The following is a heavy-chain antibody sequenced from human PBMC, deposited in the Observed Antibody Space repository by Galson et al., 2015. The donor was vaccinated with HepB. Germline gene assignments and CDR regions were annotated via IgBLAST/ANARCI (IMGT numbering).Heavy chain of an antibody. V-gene: IGHV3-74*01. D-gene: IGHD2/OR15-2a*01. CDR1: GVTFSNYW. CDR2: INSDGSST. Sequence: SLRLSCAASGVTFSNYWMHWVRQAPGKGLVWVARINSDGSSTNYADSVKGRFTISRDNAKNTLYLQMNSLRSEDTAVYYCARDFSYGFDYWGQGTLVTVSS. J-gene: IGHJ4*02. CDR3: ARDFSYGFDY.